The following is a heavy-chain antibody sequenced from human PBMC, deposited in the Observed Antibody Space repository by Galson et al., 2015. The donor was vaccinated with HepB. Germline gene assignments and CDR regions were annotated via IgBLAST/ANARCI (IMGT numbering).Heavy chain of an antibody. J-gene: IGHJ4*02. Sequence: SLRLSCAASGFPFNNAWMTWVRQAPGMGLEWVGRIKSKTDGETTDYAAPVKGRFTISRDDSKNRLYLQMNSLRVDDTAVYYCARVADVDYGDHSFFDYWGQGALVTVSS. CDR3: ARVADVDYGDHSFFDY. CDR1: GFPFNNAW. CDR2: IKSKTDGETT. V-gene: IGHV3-15*01. D-gene: IGHD4-23*01.